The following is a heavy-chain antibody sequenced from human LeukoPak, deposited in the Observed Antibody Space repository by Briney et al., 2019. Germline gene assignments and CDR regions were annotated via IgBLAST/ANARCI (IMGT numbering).Heavy chain of an antibody. D-gene: IGHD6-19*01. J-gene: IGHJ4*02. CDR1: GGTFSSYA. CDR2: IIPIFGTA. CDR3: ARVGNSSGFDY. V-gene: IGHV1-69*06. Sequence: ASVKVSCKASGGTFSSYAISWVRQAPGQGLEWMGGIIPIFGTANYAQKFRGRVTITADKSTSTAYMELSSLGSEDTAVYYCARVGNSSGFDYWGQGTLVTVSS.